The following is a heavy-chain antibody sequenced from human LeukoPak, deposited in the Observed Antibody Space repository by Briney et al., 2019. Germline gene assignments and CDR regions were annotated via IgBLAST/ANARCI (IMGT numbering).Heavy chain of an antibody. V-gene: IGHV1-2*04. CDR3: ARDSYYDILTGSLDV. Sequence: ASVKVSCKASGYTFTGYYMHWVRQAPGQGLEWMGWINPNSGGTNYAQKFQGWVTMTRDTSISTAYMELSRLRSDDTAVYYCARDSYYDILTGSLDVWGQGTTVTVSS. D-gene: IGHD3-9*01. CDR1: GYTFTGYY. J-gene: IGHJ6*02. CDR2: INPNSGGT.